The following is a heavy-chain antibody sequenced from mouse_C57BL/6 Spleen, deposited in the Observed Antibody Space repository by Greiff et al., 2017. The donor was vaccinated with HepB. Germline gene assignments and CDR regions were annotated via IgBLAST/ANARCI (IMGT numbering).Heavy chain of an antibody. CDR1: GYTFTSYW. CDR3: ARWPDSLYAMDY. Sequence: QVQLQQPGAELVMPGASVKLSCKASGYTFTSYWMHWVKQRPGQGLEWIGEIDPSDSYTNYNQKFKGKSTLTVDKSSSTAYMQLSSLTSEDSAVYYCARWPDSLYAMDYWGQGTSVTVSS. CDR2: IDPSDSYT. V-gene: IGHV1-69*01. D-gene: IGHD2-4*01. J-gene: IGHJ4*01.